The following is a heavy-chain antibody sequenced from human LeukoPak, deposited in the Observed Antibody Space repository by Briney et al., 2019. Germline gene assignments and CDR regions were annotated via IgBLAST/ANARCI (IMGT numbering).Heavy chain of an antibody. CDR3: ARDSMVRGFIIYYYHMDV. Sequence: SVKASCKTSGGTFTSYAISWVRQAPGQGLEWMGGIIPIFGTANYAQKFQGRVTITADESTSTAYMELSSLRSEDTAVYYCARDSMVRGFIIYYYHMDVWGKGTTVTVSS. J-gene: IGHJ6*03. CDR2: IIPIFGTA. V-gene: IGHV1-69*13. CDR1: GGTFTSYA. D-gene: IGHD3-10*01.